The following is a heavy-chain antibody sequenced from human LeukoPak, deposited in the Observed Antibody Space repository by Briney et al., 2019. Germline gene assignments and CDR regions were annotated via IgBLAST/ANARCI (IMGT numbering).Heavy chain of an antibody. Sequence: PSETLSLTCTVSGYSISSGYYWGWIRQPPGKGLEWIGSVHHSGSTYYNPSLKSRVTISVDTSKNQFSLKLSSVTAADTAVYYCAGSSGWDYYFDYWGQGTLVTVSS. J-gene: IGHJ4*02. V-gene: IGHV4-38-2*02. CDR1: GYSISSGYY. CDR2: VHHSGST. CDR3: AGSSGWDYYFDY. D-gene: IGHD6-19*01.